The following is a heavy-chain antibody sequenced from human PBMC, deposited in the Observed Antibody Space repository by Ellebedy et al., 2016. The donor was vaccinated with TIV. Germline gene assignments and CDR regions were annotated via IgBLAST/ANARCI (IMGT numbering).Heavy chain of an antibody. CDR2: IFMSGST. V-gene: IGHV4-4*07. J-gene: IGHJ2*01. Sequence: GSLRLXXTVSGGSFSSYYWSWIRQSAGKGLEWLGRIFMSGSTTYNPSLKNRVTMSVDASTTQLSLNLSSVTAADTAVYFCARLRQSRDRSHWYFDLWGRGTLVTVSS. D-gene: IGHD1-14*01. CDR1: GGSFSSYY. CDR3: ARLRQSRDRSHWYFDL.